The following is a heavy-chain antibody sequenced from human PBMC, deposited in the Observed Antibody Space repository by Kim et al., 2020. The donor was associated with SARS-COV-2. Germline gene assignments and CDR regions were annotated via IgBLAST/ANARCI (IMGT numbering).Heavy chain of an antibody. Sequence: ASVKVSCKASGYTFTSYGISWVRQAPGQGLEWMGWISAYNGNTNYAQKLQGRVTMTTDTSTSTAYMELRSLRSDDTAVYYCARDDQMGTAMVTFYYYYGMDVWGQGTTVTVSS. J-gene: IGHJ6*02. CDR3: ARDDQMGTAMVTFYYYYGMDV. V-gene: IGHV1-18*01. CDR1: GYTFTSYG. CDR2: ISAYNGNT. D-gene: IGHD5-18*01.